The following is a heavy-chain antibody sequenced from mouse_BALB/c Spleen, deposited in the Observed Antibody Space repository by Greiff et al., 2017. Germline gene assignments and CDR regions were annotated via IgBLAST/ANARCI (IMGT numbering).Heavy chain of an antibody. J-gene: IGHJ3*01. V-gene: IGHV1-14*01. D-gene: IGHD2-1*01. CDR2: INPYNDGT. CDR1: GYTFTSYV. Sequence: EVQLVESGPELVKPGASVKMSCKASGYTFTSYVMHWVKQKPGQGLEWIGYINPYNDGTKYNEKFKGKATLTSDKSSSTAYMELSSLTSEDSAVYYCAREGGNYPFAYWGQGTLVTVSA. CDR3: AREGGNYPFAY.